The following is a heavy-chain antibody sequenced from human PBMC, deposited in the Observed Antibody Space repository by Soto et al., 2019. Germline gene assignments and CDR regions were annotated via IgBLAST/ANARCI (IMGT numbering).Heavy chain of an antibody. CDR3: ARGGGDILTGYPRGWFDP. V-gene: IGHV4-59*06. D-gene: IGHD3-9*01. CDR1: GGSISSYY. J-gene: IGHJ5*02. CDR2: IYYSGST. Sequence: SSETLSLTCTVSGGSISSYYWSWIRQHPGKGLEWIGYIYYSGSTYYNPSLKSRVTISVDTSKNQYSLKLSSVTAADTAVYYRARGGGDILTGYPRGWFDPWGQGTLVTVSS.